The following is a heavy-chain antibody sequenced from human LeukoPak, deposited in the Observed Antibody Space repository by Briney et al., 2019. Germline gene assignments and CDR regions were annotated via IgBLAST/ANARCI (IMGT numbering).Heavy chain of an antibody. CDR1: GFTFSSYA. V-gene: IGHV3-23*01. Sequence: GGSLRLSCAASGFTFSSYAMSWVRQAPGRGLEWVSAISGSGGSTYYADSVKGRFTISRDNSKNTLYLQMNSLRAEDTAVYYCAKGGLMTTVTTDFDYWGQGTLVTVSS. CDR3: AKGGLMTTVTTDFDY. D-gene: IGHD4-17*01. CDR2: ISGSGGST. J-gene: IGHJ4*02.